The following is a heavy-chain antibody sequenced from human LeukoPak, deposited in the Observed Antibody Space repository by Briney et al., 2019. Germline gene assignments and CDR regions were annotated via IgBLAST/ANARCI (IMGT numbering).Heavy chain of an antibody. CDR1: GGSISLTSNYY. Sequence: SETLSLTCTVSGGSISLTSNYYWAWIRQPPGKGLEWIGSTSFSGSTYYNPSLKSPVTISVDTPKNQFSLKLSSVTAADTAVYYCARHHHSGYCDLWGQGTLVTVSS. J-gene: IGHJ4*02. CDR3: ARHHHSGYCDL. V-gene: IGHV4-39*01. D-gene: IGHD3-16*01. CDR2: TSFSGST.